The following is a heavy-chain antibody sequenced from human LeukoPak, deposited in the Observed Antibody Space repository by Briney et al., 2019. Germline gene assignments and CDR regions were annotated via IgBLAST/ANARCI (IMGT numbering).Heavy chain of an antibody. CDR2: ISAYNGNT. Sequence: GASVKVSCKASGYTFTSYDINWVRQATGQGLEWMGWISAYNGNTNYAQKLQGRVTMTTDTSTSTAYMELRSLRSDDTAVYYCARLRYFDWLCNDYWGQGTLVTVSS. V-gene: IGHV1-18*01. CDR1: GYTFTSYD. D-gene: IGHD3-9*01. CDR3: ARLRYFDWLCNDY. J-gene: IGHJ4*02.